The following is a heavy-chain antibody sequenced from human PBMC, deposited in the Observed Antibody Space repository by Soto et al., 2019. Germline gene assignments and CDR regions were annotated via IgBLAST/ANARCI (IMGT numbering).Heavy chain of an antibody. V-gene: IGHV3-23*01. J-gene: IGHJ4*02. CDR2: MSGSSSTT. D-gene: IGHD1-7*01. Sequence: GGSLRLSCATPGLTFSNYAMSWVRQAPGGGLEWVSSMSGSSSTTYYADSVRGRFTISRDRSKNTLYLQMSSLRAEDTALYYCAKNQERELPRVIDFWGQGTLVTVSS. CDR3: AKNQERELPRVIDF. CDR1: GLTFSNYA.